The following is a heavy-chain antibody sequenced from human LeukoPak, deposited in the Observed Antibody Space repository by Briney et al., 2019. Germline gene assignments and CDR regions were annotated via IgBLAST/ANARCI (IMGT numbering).Heavy chain of an antibody. Sequence: KSSETLSLTCAVSGGSISSRSYYWAWVRQPPGKGLEWIGNIFFRGSTYYNPSLKSRVTISVDTSKNQFSLKLSSVTAADTAVYYCARGWTTHTPYYYYMDVWGKGTTVTVSS. CDR1: GGSISSRSYY. J-gene: IGHJ6*03. CDR3: ARGWTTHTPYYYYMDV. D-gene: IGHD4-11*01. V-gene: IGHV4-39*07. CDR2: IFFRGST.